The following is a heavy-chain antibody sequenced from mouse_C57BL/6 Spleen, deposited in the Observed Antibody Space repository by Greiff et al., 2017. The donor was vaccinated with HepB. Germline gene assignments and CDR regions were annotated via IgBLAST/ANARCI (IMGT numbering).Heavy chain of an antibody. CDR2: IYPGSGNT. CDR3: AREDYYGSSYWYFDV. Sequence: QVQLQQPGAELVRPGASVKLSCKASGYTFTDYYINWVKQRPGQGLEWIARIYPGSGNTYYNEKFKGKATLTAEKSSSTAYMQLSSLTSEDSAVYFCAREDYYGSSYWYFDVWGTGTTVTVSS. D-gene: IGHD1-1*01. CDR1: GYTFTDYY. J-gene: IGHJ1*03. V-gene: IGHV1-76*01.